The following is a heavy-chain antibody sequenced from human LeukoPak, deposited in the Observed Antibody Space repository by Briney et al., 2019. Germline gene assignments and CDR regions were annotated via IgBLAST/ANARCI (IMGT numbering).Heavy chain of an antibody. J-gene: IGHJ4*02. CDR3: ARDTFRGDLDY. D-gene: IGHD2/OR15-2a*01. Sequence: GGSLRFSCEASEFIFSNYWMSWVRQAPGRGLEWVANIKEDGGDKYYVDSVKGRFTISRDNAKRSLYLQMSSLRAEDTAVYYCARDTFRGDLDYWGQGTLVTVSS. CDR2: IKEDGGDK. CDR1: EFIFSNYW. V-gene: IGHV3-7*01.